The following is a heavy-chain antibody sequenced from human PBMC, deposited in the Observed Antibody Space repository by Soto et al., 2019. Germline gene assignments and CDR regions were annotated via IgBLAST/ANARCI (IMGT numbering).Heavy chain of an antibody. D-gene: IGHD1-26*01. V-gene: IGHV1-2*04. J-gene: IGHJ4*02. Sequence: QMHLVQSGAEVKKPGASVRVSCKASGYTFTGYFIHWVRQAPGQGLEWMGWINPNNGGTNYAQNFQDWVTMTRDTSITTAYLELSRLSSDDTAVYYCVRGNYYSTRPSFDYWGQGTLVTVSS. CDR2: INPNNGGT. CDR1: GYTFTGYF. CDR3: VRGNYYSTRPSFDY.